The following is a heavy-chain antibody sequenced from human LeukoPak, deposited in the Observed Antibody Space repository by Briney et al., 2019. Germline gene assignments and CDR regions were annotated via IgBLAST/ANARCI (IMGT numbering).Heavy chain of an antibody. D-gene: IGHD6-13*01. CDR2: IIGSGSST. CDR3: AKDRAQQLVLDF. Sequence: GGSLRLSCAASGYTSSSYAMSWVRQAPGKGLEWVSAIIGSGSSTYYADPVKGRFTISRDNSKNTLFLQMNSLRAEDTAVYYCAKDRAQQLVLDFWGQGTLVTVSS. CDR1: GYTSSSYA. V-gene: IGHV3-23*01. J-gene: IGHJ4*02.